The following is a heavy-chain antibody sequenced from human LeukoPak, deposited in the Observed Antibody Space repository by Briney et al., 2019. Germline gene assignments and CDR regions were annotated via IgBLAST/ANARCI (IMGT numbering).Heavy chain of an antibody. CDR3: ARGRTIFGVVIRYNWFDP. Sequence: KASETLPLTCTVSGGSISSHYWSWIRQPPGQGLEWIGYIYYSGSTNYNPSLKSRVPISVDTSKNQFSLKLSSVTAADTAVYYCARGRTIFGVVIRYNWFDPWGQGTLVTVSS. J-gene: IGHJ5*02. V-gene: IGHV4-59*11. D-gene: IGHD3-3*01. CDR2: IYYSGST. CDR1: GGSISSHY.